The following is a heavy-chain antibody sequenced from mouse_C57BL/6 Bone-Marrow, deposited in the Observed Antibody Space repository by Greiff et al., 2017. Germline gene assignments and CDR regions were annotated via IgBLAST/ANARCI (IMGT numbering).Heavy chain of an antibody. CDR1: GYSITSDY. Sequence: DVQLVESGPGLAKPSQTLSLTCSVTGYSITSDYWNWIRKFPGNKLEYMGYISYSGSTYYNPSLKSRISITRDTSKNQYYLQLNSVTTEDTATYYCARRITTVVAPSYWYFDVWGTGTTVTVSS. CDR3: ARRITTVVAPSYWYFDV. J-gene: IGHJ1*03. V-gene: IGHV3-8*01. CDR2: ISYSGST. D-gene: IGHD1-1*01.